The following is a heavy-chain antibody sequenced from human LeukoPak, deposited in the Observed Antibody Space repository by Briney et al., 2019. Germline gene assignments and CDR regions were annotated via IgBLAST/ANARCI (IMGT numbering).Heavy chain of an antibody. V-gene: IGHV3-21*01. J-gene: IGHJ5*02. CDR3: ARAGSSGGSSNNWFDP. D-gene: IGHD2-15*01. Sequence: GGSLRLSCAASGFTFSSYEMNWVRQAPGKGLEWVSSISSSSSYIYYADSVKGRFTISRDNAKNSLYLQMNSLRAEDTAVYYCARAGSSGGSSNNWFDPWGQGTLVTVSS. CDR2: ISSSSSYI. CDR1: GFTFSSYE.